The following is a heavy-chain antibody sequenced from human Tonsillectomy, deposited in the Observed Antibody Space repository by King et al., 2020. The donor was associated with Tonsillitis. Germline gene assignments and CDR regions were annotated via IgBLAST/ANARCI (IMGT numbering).Heavy chain of an antibody. CDR3: TTFWSGYFDY. CDR2: IDQDGSEK. Sequence: VQLVESGGGLVQPGGSLRLSCAASGFTFSNYWMSWVRQAPGKGLEWVANIDQDGSEKFYVASVKGRFTISRDNAKNSLYLQMNSLRAEDTAVYFCTTFWSGYFDYWGQGTLVTVSS. V-gene: IGHV3-7*01. J-gene: IGHJ4*02. D-gene: IGHD3-3*01. CDR1: GFTFSNYW.